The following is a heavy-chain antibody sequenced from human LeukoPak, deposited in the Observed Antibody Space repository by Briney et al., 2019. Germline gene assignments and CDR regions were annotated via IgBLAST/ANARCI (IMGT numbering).Heavy chain of an antibody. D-gene: IGHD6-13*01. Sequence: ASVKVSCKASGYTFSSYGISWVRQAPGQGLEWMGWITSYNGDTKYAQQLQGRVTMTTDTSTGTAYMELRSLRSDDTAVYYCARAGAAAGTPFDYWGQGTLVTVSS. CDR1: GYTFSSYG. J-gene: IGHJ4*02. CDR3: ARAGAAAGTPFDY. V-gene: IGHV1-18*01. CDR2: ITSYNGDT.